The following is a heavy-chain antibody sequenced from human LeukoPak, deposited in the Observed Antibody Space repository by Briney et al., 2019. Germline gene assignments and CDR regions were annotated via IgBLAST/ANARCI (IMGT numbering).Heavy chain of an antibody. CDR1: GGTVSRYP. CDR3: ARGSRTTVVVDY. CDR2: IIPIFGTA. D-gene: IGHD4-23*01. Sequence: GASVKVSCKASGGTVSRYPISWVRQAPGQGLEWMGGIIPIFGTANYAQKFQGRVTITADKSTSTAYMELSSLRSEDTAVYYCARGSRTTVVVDYWGQGTLVTVSS. J-gene: IGHJ4*02. V-gene: IGHV1-69*06.